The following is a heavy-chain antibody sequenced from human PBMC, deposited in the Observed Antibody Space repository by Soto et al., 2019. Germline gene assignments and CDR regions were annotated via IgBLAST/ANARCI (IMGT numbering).Heavy chain of an antibody. CDR1: GYSFTSYW. CDR2: IYPGDSDT. D-gene: IGHD2-8*01. J-gene: IGHJ4*02. CDR3: ITDGPDGRAY. V-gene: IGHV5-51*01. Sequence: GESLKISCKGSGYSFTSYWIGWVRQMPGKGLEWMGIIYPGDSDTRYSPSFQGQVTISADKSISTLYLQMNSLKIEDTAVYYCITDGPDGRAYWGQGTLVTVSS.